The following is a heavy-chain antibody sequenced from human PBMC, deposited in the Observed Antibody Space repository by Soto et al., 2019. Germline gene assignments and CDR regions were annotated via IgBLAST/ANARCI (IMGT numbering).Heavy chain of an antibody. CDR1: GGSISSSSYF. V-gene: IGHV4-39*01. CDR2: ISYSGST. Sequence: SETLSLTCTVSGGSISSSSYFWGWIRQPPGKGLEWIGSISYSGSTNFNPSLESRVTISVDTSKNQFSLKLNSVTAADTAVYYCARHAGSSYYYNMDVWGKGTTVTVSS. CDR3: ARHAGSSYYYNMDV. D-gene: IGHD6-13*01. J-gene: IGHJ6*03.